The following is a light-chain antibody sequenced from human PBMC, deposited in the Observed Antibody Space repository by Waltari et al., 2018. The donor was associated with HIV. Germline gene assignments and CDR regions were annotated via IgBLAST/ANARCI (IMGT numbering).Light chain of an antibody. V-gene: IGLV2-14*03. CDR1: SSNVGVFNY. J-gene: IGLJ1*01. CDR2: DDN. CDR3: SSYTTMNTVV. Sequence: QSALPQPASVSGSPGQSITIPCTGTSSNVGVFNYVSVQQQHPVKPPQLRLHDDNSRPSGVSIRFSGSKSGYTASLTISGLQAEDESEYFCSSYTTMNTVVFGTGTKVTVL.